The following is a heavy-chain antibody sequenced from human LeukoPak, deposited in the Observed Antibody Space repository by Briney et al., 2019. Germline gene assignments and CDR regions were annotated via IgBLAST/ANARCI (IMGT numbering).Heavy chain of an antibody. V-gene: IGHV3-7*01. CDR2: IKQDGSEI. J-gene: IGHJ4*02. D-gene: IGHD4-17*01. Sequence: GGTLRLSCAASGLTFSSYGMSWVRQAPGKGLEWVANIKQDGSEIYYVDSVKGRFTISRDNAKNSLYLQMNSLRAEDTAVYYCAIDYGDRGWGQGTLVTVSS. CDR1: GLTFSSYG. CDR3: AIDYGDRG.